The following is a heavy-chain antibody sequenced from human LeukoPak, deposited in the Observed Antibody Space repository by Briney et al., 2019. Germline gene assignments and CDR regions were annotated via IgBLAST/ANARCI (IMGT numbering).Heavy chain of an antibody. J-gene: IGHJ4*02. CDR2: INPNSGGT. Sequence: ASVKVSCKASGYTYTGYYMHWVRQAPGQGLEWMGWINPNSGGTNYAQKFQGRVTMTRDTSISTAYMELSRLRSDDTAVYYCARDDEGSWVFDYWGQGTLVTVSS. CDR3: ARDDEGSWVFDY. V-gene: IGHV1-2*02. CDR1: GYTYTGYY. D-gene: IGHD2-15*01.